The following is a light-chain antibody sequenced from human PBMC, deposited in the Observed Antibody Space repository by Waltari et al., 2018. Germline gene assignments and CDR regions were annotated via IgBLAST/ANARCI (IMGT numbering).Light chain of an antibody. V-gene: IGLV2-14*03. CDR3: SSYTTTSTWV. CDR1: SSDVGGYNF. J-gene: IGLJ3*02. CDR2: DVS. Sequence: QSALTQPASVSGSPGQSITIPSTGTSSDVGGYNFVSWSQQHPGTAPKLTIYDVSNRPSGVSNRFSGSKSGNTASLTISGLQAEDEADYYCSSYTTTSTWVFGGGTKLTVL.